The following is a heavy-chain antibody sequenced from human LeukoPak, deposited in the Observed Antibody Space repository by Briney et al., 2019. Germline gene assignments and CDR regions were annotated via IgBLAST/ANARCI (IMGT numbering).Heavy chain of an antibody. D-gene: IGHD5-12*01. Sequence: PGGSLRLSCAASGFSFSSCAMIWVRQAPGKGLEWVSDISIRGGATYYADSVKGRFTISRDNSKNTLYLQMNSLRAEDTAVYYCVKGGGYSDFDTYYFDYWGPGTLVTVSS. CDR2: ISIRGGAT. V-gene: IGHV3-23*01. CDR3: VKGGGYSDFDTYYFDY. CDR1: GFSFSSCA. J-gene: IGHJ4*02.